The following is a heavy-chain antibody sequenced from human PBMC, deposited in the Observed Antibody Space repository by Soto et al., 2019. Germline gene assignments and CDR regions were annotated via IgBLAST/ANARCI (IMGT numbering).Heavy chain of an antibody. CDR2: FDPEDGET. CDR1: GYTLTELS. J-gene: IGHJ4*02. D-gene: IGHD5-12*01. Sequence: ASVKVSCKVSGYTLTELSMHWVRQAPGKGLEWMGGFDPEDGETIYAQKFQGRVTMTEDTSTDTAYMELSSLRSEDTAVYYCATRRGYSGYDEFDYWGQGTLVTVSS. CDR3: ATRRGYSGYDEFDY. V-gene: IGHV1-24*01.